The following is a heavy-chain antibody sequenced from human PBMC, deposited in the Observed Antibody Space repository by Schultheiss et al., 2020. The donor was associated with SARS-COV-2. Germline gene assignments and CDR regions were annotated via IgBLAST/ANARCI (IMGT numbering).Heavy chain of an antibody. CDR1: GGSFSGYY. V-gene: IGHV4-59*10. Sequence: SETLSLTCAVYGGSFSGYYWSWIRQPPGKGLEWIGRISGSGSTNYSPSLKSRVAMSVDTSKNQFSLKLISVTAADTAVYYCAAGPPNDYYDSSGYAFDIWGQGTMVTVSS. J-gene: IGHJ3*02. CDR2: ISGSGST. CDR3: AAGPPNDYYDSSGYAFDI. D-gene: IGHD3-22*01.